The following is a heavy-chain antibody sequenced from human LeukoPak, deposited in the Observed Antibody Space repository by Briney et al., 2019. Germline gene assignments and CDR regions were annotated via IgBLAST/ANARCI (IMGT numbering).Heavy chain of an antibody. Sequence: GGSLRLSCAASGFTFSSYEMNWVRQAPGKGLEWVSYISSSGSTIYYADSVKGRFTISRDNAKNSLYLQMNSLRAEDTAVYYCARFRNYDAFDIWGQGTMVTVSS. J-gene: IGHJ3*02. CDR1: GFTFSSYE. CDR3: ARFRNYDAFDI. CDR2: ISSSGSTI. V-gene: IGHV3-48*03. D-gene: IGHD1-7*01.